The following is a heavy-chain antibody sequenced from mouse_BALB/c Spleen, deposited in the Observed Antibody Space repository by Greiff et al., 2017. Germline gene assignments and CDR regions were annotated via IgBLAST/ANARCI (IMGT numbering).Heavy chain of an antibody. D-gene: IGHD1-2*01. CDR1: GFTFSSYA. CDR3: ARLPLYYGLYYFDY. CDR2: ISSGGSYT. V-gene: IGHV5-9-3*01. Sequence: EVKVVESGGGLVKPGGSLKLSCAASGFTFSSYAMSWVRQTPEKRLEWVATISSGGSYTYYPDSVNGRFTISRDNAKNTLYLQMSSLRSEDTAMYYCARLPLYYGLYYFDYWGQGTTLTVSS. J-gene: IGHJ2*01.